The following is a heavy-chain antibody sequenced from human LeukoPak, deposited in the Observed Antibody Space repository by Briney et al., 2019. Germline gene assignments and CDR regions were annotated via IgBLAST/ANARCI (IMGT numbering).Heavy chain of an antibody. D-gene: IGHD6-19*01. V-gene: IGHV3-23*01. Sequence: GGSLRLSCAASGFTFSSYAMSWVRQAPGKGLEWVSAISGSGGSTYYADSVKGRFTISRDNSKNTLYLQMNSLRAEDTAVYYCAKDLRYSSGWYGGGYWGQGTLVTVSS. J-gene: IGHJ4*02. CDR1: GFTFSSYA. CDR3: AKDLRYSSGWYGGGY. CDR2: ISGSGGST.